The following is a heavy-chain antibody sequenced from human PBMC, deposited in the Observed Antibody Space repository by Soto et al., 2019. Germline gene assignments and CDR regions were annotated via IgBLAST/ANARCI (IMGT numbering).Heavy chain of an antibody. J-gene: IGHJ6*02. CDR2: IDPSDSYT. CDR3: ARHYYYDSSGYYHYYGMDV. Sequence: PGESLKISCKGSGYSFTSYWISWVRQMPGKGLEWMGRIDPSDSYTNYSPSFQGHVTISADKSISTAYLQWSSLEASDTAMYYCARHYYYDSSGYYHYYGMDVWGQGTTVTVSS. V-gene: IGHV5-10-1*01. CDR1: GYSFTSYW. D-gene: IGHD3-22*01.